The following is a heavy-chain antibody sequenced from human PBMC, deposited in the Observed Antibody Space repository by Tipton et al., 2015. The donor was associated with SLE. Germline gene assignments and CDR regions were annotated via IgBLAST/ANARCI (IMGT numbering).Heavy chain of an antibody. CDR3: ARATYKAAARHFDY. D-gene: IGHD6-6*01. V-gene: IGHV4-34*01. CDR1: GGSISSYY. J-gene: IGHJ4*02. CDR2: INHSGST. Sequence: TLSLTCTVSGGSISSYYWSWIRQPPGKGLEWIGEINHSGSTNYNPSLKSRVTISVDTSKNQFSLKLSSVTAADTAVYYCARATYKAAARHFDYWGQGTLVTVSS.